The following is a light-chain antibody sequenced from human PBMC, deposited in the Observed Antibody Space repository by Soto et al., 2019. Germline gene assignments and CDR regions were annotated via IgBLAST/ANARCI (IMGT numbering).Light chain of an antibody. V-gene: IGLV1-44*01. CDR1: SSNIGSNT. J-gene: IGLJ1*01. CDR2: TND. Sequence: QPVLTQPPSASGTPGQRVTISCSGSSSNIGSNTVNWYQQLPGTAPKLLIYTNDQRPSGVPDRFSGSRSGTSASLAISGLQFEDEADYHCSSWDDNLDAVVFGAGTKVTVL. CDR3: SSWDDNLDAVV.